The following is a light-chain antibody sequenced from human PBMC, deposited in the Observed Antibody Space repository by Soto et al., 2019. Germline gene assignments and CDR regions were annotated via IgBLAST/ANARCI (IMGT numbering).Light chain of an antibody. J-gene: IGKJ1*01. Sequence: ETVLTQSPGTLSLSPGERATLSCRASQSVSYNNLAWYQQKPGQAPRLLMYGASTRATGIPDRFSGSGSGTDFNLTVSRLEPDDFAVYYCQQYGSSPSWTFGQGTRVEIK. CDR1: QSVSYNN. CDR2: GAS. V-gene: IGKV3-20*01. CDR3: QQYGSSPSWT.